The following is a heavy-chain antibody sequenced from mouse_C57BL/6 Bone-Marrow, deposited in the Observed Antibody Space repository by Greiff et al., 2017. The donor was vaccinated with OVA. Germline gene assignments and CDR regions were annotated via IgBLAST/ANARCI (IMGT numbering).Heavy chain of an antibody. J-gene: IGHJ2*01. CDR3: ARHEDGYYASYFDY. Sequence: VQLQQSGPELVKPGASVKMVKQRPGKGLEWIGRIYPGDGDTNYNGKFKGKATLTADKSSSTAYMQLSSLTSEDSAVYFCARHEDGYYASYFDYWGQGTTLTVSS. CDR2: IYPGDGDT. V-gene: IGHV1-82*01. D-gene: IGHD2-3*01.